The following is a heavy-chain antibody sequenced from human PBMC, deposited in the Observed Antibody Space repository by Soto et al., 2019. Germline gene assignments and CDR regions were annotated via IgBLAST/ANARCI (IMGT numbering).Heavy chain of an antibody. CDR1: GGTFSSYA. CDR2: IIPIFGTA. CDR3: ARESGIIAVAGHNWFDP. Sequence: SVKVSCKSSGGTFSSYAISWVRQAPGQGLEWMGGIIPIFGTANYAQKFQGRVTITADESTSTAYMELSSLRSEDTAVYYCARESGIIAVAGHNWFDPWGQGTLVTVSS. J-gene: IGHJ5*02. V-gene: IGHV1-69*13. D-gene: IGHD6-19*01.